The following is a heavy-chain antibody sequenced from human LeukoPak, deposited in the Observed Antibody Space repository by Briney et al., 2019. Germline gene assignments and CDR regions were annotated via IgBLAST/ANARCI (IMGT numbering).Heavy chain of an antibody. Sequence: GGSLRLSCAASGFTVSSNYMSWVRQAPGKGLEWVSVIYSGGSTYYADSVKGRFTVSRDNSKNTLYLQMNSLRAEDTAVYYCAKHPAPVVVTANDYWGQGTLVTVSS. CDR1: GFTVSSNY. V-gene: IGHV3-53*01. J-gene: IGHJ4*02. D-gene: IGHD2-21*02. CDR3: AKHPAPVVVTANDY. CDR2: IYSGGST.